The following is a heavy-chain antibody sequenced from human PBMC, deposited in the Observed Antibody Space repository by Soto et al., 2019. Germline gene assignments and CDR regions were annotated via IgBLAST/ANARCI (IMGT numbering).Heavy chain of an antibody. D-gene: IGHD5-18*01. CDR3: ARDGVDTAMVSHWFDP. CDR2: IIPIFGTA. V-gene: IGHV1-69*13. CDR1: GGTFSSYA. J-gene: IGHJ5*02. Sequence: ASVKVSCKASGGTFSSYAISWVRQAPGQGLEWMGGIIPIFGTANYAQKFQGRVTITADESTSTAYIELSSLRSEDTAVYYCARDGVDTAMVSHWFDPWGQGTLVTVSS.